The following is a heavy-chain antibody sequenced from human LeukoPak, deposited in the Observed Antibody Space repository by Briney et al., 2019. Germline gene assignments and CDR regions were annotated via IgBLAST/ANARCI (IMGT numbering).Heavy chain of an antibody. V-gene: IGHV4-34*01. Sequence: SETLSLTCAVSGESFSGYFWTWIRQPPGKGLEWIGESNHFGSTDYNPSLKSRVTISVDTSKNQFSLKLSSVTAADTAVYYCARGRTYYDFWTGGQGTLVTVSS. J-gene: IGHJ4*02. D-gene: IGHD3-3*01. CDR3: ARGRTYYDFWT. CDR1: GESFSGYF. CDR2: SNHFGST.